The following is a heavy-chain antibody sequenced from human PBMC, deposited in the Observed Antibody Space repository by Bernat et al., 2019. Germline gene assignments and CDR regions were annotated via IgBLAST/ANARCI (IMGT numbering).Heavy chain of an antibody. Sequence: QLQLQESGPGRVKPSETLSLNCTVSGGSVSSSSYYWGWVRQPPGKGLEWIGSIYYTESTYYNPSLPGRAAISVDTSKNQFSLKLSSVTAAETAVYYCARQLLRFFDWWGGAFDIWGQGTKVTVSS. V-gene: IGHV4-39*01. CDR3: ARQLLRFFDWWGGAFDI. J-gene: IGHJ3*02. D-gene: IGHD3-9*01. CDR1: GGSVSSSSYY. CDR2: IYYTEST.